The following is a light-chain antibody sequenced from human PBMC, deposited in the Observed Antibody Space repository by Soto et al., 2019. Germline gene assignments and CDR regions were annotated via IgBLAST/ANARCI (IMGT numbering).Light chain of an antibody. J-gene: IGKJ5*01. Sequence: DVVMTQSPLSLPVTLGQPASISCRSSQSLVYSDGNTYLSWFQQRPGQSPRRLIYKVSKRDSGVPDRCSGSESGTNFTLKISSVEAEDVGVYYCMQATQWPFNFGQGTRLEIK. CDR3: MQATQWPFN. CDR2: KVS. V-gene: IGKV2-30*01. CDR1: QSLVYSDGNTY.